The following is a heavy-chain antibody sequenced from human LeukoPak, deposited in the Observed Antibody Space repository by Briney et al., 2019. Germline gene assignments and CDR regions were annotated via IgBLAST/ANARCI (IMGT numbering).Heavy chain of an antibody. Sequence: GGSLRLSCAASGFTFSSYAMSWVRQAPGKGLGWVSAISGSGGSTYYADSVKGRFTISRDNSKNTLYLQMNSLRAEDTAVYYCAKAGAPTLVYNWFDPWGQGTLVTVSS. J-gene: IGHJ5*02. CDR1: GFTFSSYA. CDR2: ISGSGGST. CDR3: AKAGAPTLVYNWFDP. V-gene: IGHV3-23*01. D-gene: IGHD6-13*01.